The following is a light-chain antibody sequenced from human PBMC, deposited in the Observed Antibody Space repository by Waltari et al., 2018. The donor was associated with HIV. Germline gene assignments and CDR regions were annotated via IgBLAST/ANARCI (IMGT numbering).Light chain of an antibody. CDR1: HGISNS. J-gene: IGKJ1*01. V-gene: IGKV1-8*01. CDR2: DSS. Sequence: IRMTQSPSSFSASIGDRVTITCRASHGISNSVAWYQQKPGAAPKLLIYDSSVLQSGVPSRFSGGGAGSDFSLTISCLQSEYFATYYCQHYHSDPPTFGPGTRVEIK. CDR3: QHYHSDPPT.